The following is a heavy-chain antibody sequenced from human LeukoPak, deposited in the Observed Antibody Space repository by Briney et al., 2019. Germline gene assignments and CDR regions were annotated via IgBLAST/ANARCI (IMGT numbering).Heavy chain of an antibody. CDR2: IYTSGST. Sequence: SQTLSLTCTVSGGSISSGSYYWSWIRQPAGKGLEWIGRIYTSGSTNYNPSLKSRVTISVDTSKNQFSMKLSSVTAADTAVYCCARSPRYYDFWSGSDWFDPWGQGTLVTVSS. V-gene: IGHV4-61*02. J-gene: IGHJ5*02. CDR3: ARSPRYYDFWSGSDWFDP. CDR1: GGSISSGSYY. D-gene: IGHD3-3*01.